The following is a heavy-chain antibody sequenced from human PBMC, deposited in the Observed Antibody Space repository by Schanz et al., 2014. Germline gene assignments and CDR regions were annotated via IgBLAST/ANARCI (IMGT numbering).Heavy chain of an antibody. CDR3: AEGSARVDIVLVPTAIDY. V-gene: IGHV3-30*18. Sequence: QVQLVESGGGVVQPGRSLRLSCAASGFTFSSYGMHWVRQAPGKGLEWVAAMSYDGSIKYYGDSVKGRFTISRDNSKNALYLHMNALRAEDTAVYYCAEGSARVDIVLVPTAIDYWGQGTLVTVSS. J-gene: IGHJ4*02. D-gene: IGHD2-2*01. CDR1: GFTFSSYG. CDR2: MSYDGSIK.